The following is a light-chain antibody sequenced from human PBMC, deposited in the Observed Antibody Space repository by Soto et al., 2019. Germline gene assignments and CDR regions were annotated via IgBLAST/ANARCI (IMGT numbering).Light chain of an antibody. J-gene: IGKJ4*01. Sequence: DIQMTQSPSTLSASVGDRVTITCRGSQSISSWLAWYQQKPGKAPKLLIYDASSLESGVPSRFSGSGSGTEFTLTISSLQPDDFATYYCQQYNSYSLTFGGGTKVEIK. V-gene: IGKV1-5*01. CDR3: QQYNSYSLT. CDR1: QSISSW. CDR2: DAS.